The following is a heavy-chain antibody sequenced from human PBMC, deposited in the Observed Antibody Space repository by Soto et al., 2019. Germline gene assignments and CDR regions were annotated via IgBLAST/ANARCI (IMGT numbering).Heavy chain of an antibody. J-gene: IGHJ4*02. D-gene: IGHD1-26*01. Sequence: QVQLVESGGGVVQPGRSLRLSCAASGFTFSSYAMHWVRQAPGKELEWVAVISYDGSNKYYADSVKGRFTISRDNSKNTLYLQMNSLRAEDTAVYYCAREEPSGEGAYDYWGQGTLVTVSS. CDR3: AREEPSGEGAYDY. CDR1: GFTFSSYA. CDR2: ISYDGSNK. V-gene: IGHV3-30-3*01.